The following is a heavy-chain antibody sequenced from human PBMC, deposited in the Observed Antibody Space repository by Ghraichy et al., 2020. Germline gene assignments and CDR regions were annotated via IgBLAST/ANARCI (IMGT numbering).Heavy chain of an antibody. CDR3: ARDIFASWRGSSTSLAFDY. V-gene: IGHV1-46*01. CDR2: INPSGGST. Sequence: ASVKVSCKASGYTFTSYYMHWVRQAPGQGLEWMGIINPSGGSTSYAQKFQGRVTMTRDTSTSTVYMELSSLRSEDTAVYYCARDIFASWRGSSTSLAFDYWGQGTLVTVSS. J-gene: IGHJ4*02. CDR1: GYTFTSYY. D-gene: IGHD2-2*01.